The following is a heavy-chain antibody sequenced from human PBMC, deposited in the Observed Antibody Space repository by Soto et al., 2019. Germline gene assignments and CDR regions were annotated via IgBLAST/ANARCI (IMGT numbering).Heavy chain of an antibody. V-gene: IGHV4-4*07. Sequence: QVQLQESGPGLVKPSETLSLICTVSGDPITSYFWTWLRQPAGKGLEWIGHVFPGWPTSHNSSLKSRVSMSIDTSKNHFSLTLTSVTAADTAVYYCARTLSGFTYGSRQFYFDYWGQGTLVTVSS. CDR1: GDPITSYF. CDR3: ARTLSGFTYGSRQFYFDY. CDR2: VFPGWPT. J-gene: IGHJ4*02. D-gene: IGHD3-10*01.